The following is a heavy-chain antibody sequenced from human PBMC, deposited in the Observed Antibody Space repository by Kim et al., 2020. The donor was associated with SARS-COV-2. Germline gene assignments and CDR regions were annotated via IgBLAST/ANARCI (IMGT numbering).Heavy chain of an antibody. CDR1: GGSISSYY. CDR2: IYYSGST. CDR3: AREFGPGRHIVATIWGEYYFDY. Sequence: SETLSLTCTVSGGSISSYYWSWIRQPPGKGLEWIGYIYYSGSTNYNPSLKSRVTISVDTSKNQFSLKLSSVTAADTAVYYCAREFGPGRHIVATIWGEYYFDYWGQGTLVTVSS. J-gene: IGHJ4*02. D-gene: IGHD5-12*01. V-gene: IGHV4-59*01.